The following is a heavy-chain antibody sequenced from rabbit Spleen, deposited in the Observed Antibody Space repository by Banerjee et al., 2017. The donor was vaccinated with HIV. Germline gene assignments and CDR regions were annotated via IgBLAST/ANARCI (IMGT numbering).Heavy chain of an antibody. CDR3: ARDLTDVIGWNFGW. V-gene: IGHV1S7*01. CDR2: IDPVFGST. Sequence: QSVEESAGGLVQPGGSLKLSCKASGFTLSSYYMNWVRQAPGKGLEWIGYIDPVFGSTYYASWVNGRFSISRENTQNTLYLQLSSLTAADTATYFCARDLTDVIGWNFGWWGQGTLVTVS. J-gene: IGHJ3*01. CDR1: GFTLSSYY. D-gene: IGHD4-1*01.